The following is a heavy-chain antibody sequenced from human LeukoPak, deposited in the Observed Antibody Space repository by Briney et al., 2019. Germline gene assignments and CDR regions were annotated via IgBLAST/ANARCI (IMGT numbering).Heavy chain of an antibody. J-gene: IGHJ4*02. D-gene: IGHD1-26*01. CDR3: ARSDSFEIVGADADSFDY. V-gene: IGHV4-39*01. CDR1: GGSISSSSYY. CDR2: IYYSGST. Sequence: SETLSLTCTVSGGSISSSSYYWGWIRQPPGKRLEWIGSIYYSGSTYYNPSLKSRVTISVDTSKNQFSLKLSSVTAADTAVYYCARSDSFEIVGADADSFDYWGQGTLVTVSS.